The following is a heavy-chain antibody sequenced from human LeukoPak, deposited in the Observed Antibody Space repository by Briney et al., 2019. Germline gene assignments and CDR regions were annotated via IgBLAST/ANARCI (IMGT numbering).Heavy chain of an antibody. CDR1: GYTFSSYA. D-gene: IGHD6-6*01. CDR2: IIPIFGTA. Sequence: ASVKVSCKASGYTFSSYAISWVRQAPGQGLEWMGGIIPIFGTANYAQKFQGRVTITADESTSTAYMELSSLRSEDTAVYYCARNLECRKYSSSSCYYYYMDVWGKGTTVTVSS. J-gene: IGHJ6*03. CDR3: ARNLECRKYSSSSCYYYYMDV. V-gene: IGHV1-69*13.